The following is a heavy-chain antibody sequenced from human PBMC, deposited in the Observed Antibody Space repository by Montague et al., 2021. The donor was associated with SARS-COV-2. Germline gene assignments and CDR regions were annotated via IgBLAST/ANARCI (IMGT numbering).Heavy chain of an antibody. V-gene: IGHV4-4*02. J-gene: IGHJ5*02. D-gene: IGHD3-16*01. Sequence: SETLSLTCAVSGGSITSDNWWTWVRQSPGKGLEWIGEIYHSGTTNYNPSLQSRLTISIDKSRNHLSLNLTSVTAADTAIYYCALPLGGARFDPWGQGILVTGSA. CDR1: GGSITSDNW. CDR2: IYHSGTT. CDR3: ALPLGGARFDP.